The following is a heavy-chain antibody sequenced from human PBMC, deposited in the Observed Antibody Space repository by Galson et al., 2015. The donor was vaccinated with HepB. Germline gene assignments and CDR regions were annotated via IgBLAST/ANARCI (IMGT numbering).Heavy chain of an antibody. CDR2: ISSSGSTI. Sequence: SLRLSCAASGFTFSDYYMSWIRQAPGKGLEWVSYISSSGSTIYYADSVKGRFTISRDNAKNSLYLQMNSLRAEDTAVYYCARDLTDYTVYYYYGMDVWGQGTTVTVSS. J-gene: IGHJ6*02. D-gene: IGHD4-11*01. CDR3: ARDLTDYTVYYYYGMDV. V-gene: IGHV3-11*01. CDR1: GFTFSDYY.